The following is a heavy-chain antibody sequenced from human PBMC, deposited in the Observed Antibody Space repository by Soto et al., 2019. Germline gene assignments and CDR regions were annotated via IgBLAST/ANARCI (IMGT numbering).Heavy chain of an antibody. Sequence: QVQLQESGPGLVKPSDTLSLTCAVSGYSISSTTWWGWIRQPPGKGLEWIGYIHYSGNTHYYPSLKSRVTMSLDTSKNQFSLKLSSVTAVDTAVYFCAIYDSASDRHYFEYWGQGILVTVSS. D-gene: IGHD2-15*01. J-gene: IGHJ4*02. V-gene: IGHV4-28*01. CDR3: AIYDSASDRHYFEY. CDR2: IHYSGNT. CDR1: GYSISSTTW.